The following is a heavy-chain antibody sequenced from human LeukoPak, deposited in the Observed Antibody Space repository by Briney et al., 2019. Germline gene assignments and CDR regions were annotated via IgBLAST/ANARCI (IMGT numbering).Heavy chain of an antibody. V-gene: IGHV1-69*05. CDR3: AKDFIDGYNFEYFDY. CDR1: GGTFSSYA. J-gene: IGHJ4*02. D-gene: IGHD5-24*01. CDR2: IIPIFGTA. Sequence: ASVKVSCKASGGTFSSYAISWVRHAPGQGLEWMGRIIPIFGTANYAQKFQGRVTITTDESTSTAYMELSSLRSEDTPVYYCAKDFIDGYNFEYFDYCGQGTLVTVSS.